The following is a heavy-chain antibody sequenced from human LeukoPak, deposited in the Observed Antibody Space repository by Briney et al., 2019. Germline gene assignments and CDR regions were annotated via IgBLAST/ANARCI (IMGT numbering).Heavy chain of an antibody. Sequence: GGSRRLAWAASGFTFSNHWMSWVRQAPGKGLEWVANIKQDGSEKYYVDSVKGRFTVSRDNAKNSLYLQMNNLRAEDTAVYYCARGKSILLWFGELLNYYFDYWGQGTLVTVSS. CDR2: IKQDGSEK. CDR3: ARGKSILLWFGELLNYYFDY. CDR1: GFTFSNHW. D-gene: IGHD3-10*01. J-gene: IGHJ4*02. V-gene: IGHV3-7*01.